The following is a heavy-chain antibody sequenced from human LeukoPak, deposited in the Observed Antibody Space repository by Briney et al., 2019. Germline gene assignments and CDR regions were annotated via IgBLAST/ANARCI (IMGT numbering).Heavy chain of an antibody. Sequence: GGSLRLSCAASGFTFSSYAMHWVRQAPGKGLEWVAVISYDGSNKYYADSVKGRFTISRDNSKNTLYPQMNSLRAEDTAVYYCARGRSGHYYPNWGQGTLVTVSS. CDR3: ARGRSGHYYPN. D-gene: IGHD3-22*01. CDR1: GFTFSSYA. J-gene: IGHJ4*02. V-gene: IGHV3-30-3*01. CDR2: ISYDGSNK.